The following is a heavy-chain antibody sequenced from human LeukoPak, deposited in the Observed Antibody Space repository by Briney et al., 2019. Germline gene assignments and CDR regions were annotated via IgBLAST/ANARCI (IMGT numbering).Heavy chain of an antibody. CDR3: AGVIAARHASGDYYYYYYMDV. Sequence: GGSLRLSCAAAGFTFSSYGMNWVRQAPGKGLEWVSYISSSSSTIYYADSVKGRFTISRDNAKNSLYLQMNSLRAEDTAVYYCAGVIAARHASGDYYYYYYMDVRGKGTTVTVSS. D-gene: IGHD6-6*01. CDR2: ISSSSSTI. J-gene: IGHJ6*03. V-gene: IGHV3-48*01. CDR1: GFTFSSYG.